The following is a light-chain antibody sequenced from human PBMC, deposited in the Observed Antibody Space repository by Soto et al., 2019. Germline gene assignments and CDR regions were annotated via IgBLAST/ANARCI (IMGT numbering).Light chain of an antibody. Sequence: EIVLTQSPVTLSLSPGERATLSCRASQSVSSYLAWYQQKPGQAPRLLIYDASNRATGIPPRFSGSRSGTDFTLTISSLEPEDFAVYYCQQRSTWPSTFGGGTEVEIK. CDR2: DAS. CDR1: QSVSSY. J-gene: IGKJ4*01. V-gene: IGKV3-11*01. CDR3: QQRSTWPST.